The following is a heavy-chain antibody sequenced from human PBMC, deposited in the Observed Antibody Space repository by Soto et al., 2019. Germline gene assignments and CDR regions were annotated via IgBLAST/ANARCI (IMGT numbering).Heavy chain of an antibody. CDR2: IWYYLSNE. CDR1: GFTFSSYG. Sequence: GGSLRLSCAASGFTFSSYGMHWVRQAPVNGLELVAVIWYYLSNEYYADSVKGRFTISRCNARNTVYLQMDSLRAEDTAVYYCAIGPSHGAFDIWGQGTMVTVSS. CDR3: AIGPSHGAFDI. V-gene: IGHV3-30*02. J-gene: IGHJ3*02.